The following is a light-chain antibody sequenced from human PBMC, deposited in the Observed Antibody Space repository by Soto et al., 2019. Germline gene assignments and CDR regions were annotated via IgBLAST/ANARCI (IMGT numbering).Light chain of an antibody. CDR3: QQYGSSPLT. J-gene: IGKJ4*01. CDR1: QSVSNNY. CDR2: GAS. V-gene: IGKV3-20*01. Sequence: EIVLTQSPGTLSLSPGERATLSCRASQSVSNNYLAWYQQKPGQAPRFLIYGASTRATGIPDRFSGGGSGTDFTLTISRLEPEDFAVYYCQQYGSSPLTFGGGTKVDIK.